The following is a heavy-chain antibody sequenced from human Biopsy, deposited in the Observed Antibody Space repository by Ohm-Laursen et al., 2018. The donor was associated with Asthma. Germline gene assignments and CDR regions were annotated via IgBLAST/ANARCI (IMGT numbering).Heavy chain of an antibody. J-gene: IGHJ3*02. D-gene: IGHD3-22*01. V-gene: IGHV3-30*03. Sequence: SLRLSCAAPGFVFSQCGMHWVRQGPGKGLEWVALVSSDGHNKYYEDSVKGRFTISRNNSRNRLYLQINSLTVEDSAVYFCARQSGQEYGDSIPFDTWGQGTKVAVSS. CDR2: VSSDGHNK. CDR3: ARQSGQEYGDSIPFDT. CDR1: GFVFSQCG.